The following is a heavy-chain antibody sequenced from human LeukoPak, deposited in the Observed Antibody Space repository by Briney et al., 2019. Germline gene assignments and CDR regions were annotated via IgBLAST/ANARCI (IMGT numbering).Heavy chain of an antibody. CDR1: GGTFSSCA. Sequence: SVKVSCKASGGTFSSCAISWVRQAPGQGLEWMGRIIPILGIANYAQKFQGRVTITADKSTSTAYMELSSLRSEGTAVYYCARGMDIVVVPAADAEGWFDPWGQGTLVTVSS. CDR2: IIPILGIA. V-gene: IGHV1-69*04. CDR3: ARGMDIVVVPAADAEGWFDP. J-gene: IGHJ5*02. D-gene: IGHD2-2*03.